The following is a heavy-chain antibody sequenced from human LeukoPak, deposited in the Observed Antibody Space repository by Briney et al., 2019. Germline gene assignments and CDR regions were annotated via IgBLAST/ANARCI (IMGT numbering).Heavy chain of an antibody. V-gene: IGHV3-11*03. CDR2: ISNSSDYT. J-gene: IGHJ4*02. CDR1: GFTFSDYH. CDR3: AGPTCLRGGYCSTNF. D-gene: IGHD2-2*01. Sequence: GGSLRLSCAASGFTFSDYHMSWIRQAPGKGLGWISYISNSSDYTHYADSVKGRFNISRDNAKNSMYLQMNRLRAEDTALYYCAGPTCLRGGYCSTNFWGQGTLVTVSS.